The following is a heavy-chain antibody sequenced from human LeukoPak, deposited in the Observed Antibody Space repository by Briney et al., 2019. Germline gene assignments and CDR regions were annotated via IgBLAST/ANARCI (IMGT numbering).Heavy chain of an antibody. CDR2: INHSGST. Sequence: SETLSLTCAVYGGSFSGYYWSWIRQPPGKGLEWIGEINHSGSTNYNPSLKSRVTISVDTSKNQFSLKLSSVTAADTAVYYCARERRRLRGAKKDAFDYRGQGTLVTVSS. CDR1: GGSFSGYY. D-gene: IGHD3-10*01. V-gene: IGHV4-34*01. CDR3: ARERRRLRGAKKDAFDY. J-gene: IGHJ4*02.